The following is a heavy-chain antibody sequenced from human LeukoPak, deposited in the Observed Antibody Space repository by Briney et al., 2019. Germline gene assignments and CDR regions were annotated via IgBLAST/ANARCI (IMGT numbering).Heavy chain of an antibody. J-gene: IGHJ3*02. CDR2: IYYSGST. CDR3: ARVLIYYYGSGKAFDI. V-gene: IGHV4-31*03. CDR1: GGSISSGGYY. Sequence: PSETLSLTCTVSGGSISSGGYYWSWIRQQPGKGLEWIGYIYYSGSTYYNPSLKSRVTISVDTSKNQFSLKLSSVTAADTAVYYCARVLIYYYGSGKAFDIWGQGTMVTVSS. D-gene: IGHD3-10*01.